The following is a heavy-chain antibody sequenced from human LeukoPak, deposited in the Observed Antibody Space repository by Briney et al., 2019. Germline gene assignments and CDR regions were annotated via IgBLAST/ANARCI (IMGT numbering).Heavy chain of an antibody. D-gene: IGHD3-10*01. Sequence: SETLSFTCAGYGGSFSGYYWSWLCQPPGKGLEWIGEINHSGSTNYNPSLKSRVTISVDTSKTQFSLKLPSVTAADTAVYYCARGGAREEFDYWGQGTLVTVSS. CDR2: INHSGST. CDR3: ARGGAREEFDY. CDR1: GGSFSGYY. J-gene: IGHJ4*02. V-gene: IGHV4-34*01.